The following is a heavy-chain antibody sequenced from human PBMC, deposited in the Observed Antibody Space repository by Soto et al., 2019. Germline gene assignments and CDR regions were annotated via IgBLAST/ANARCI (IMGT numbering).Heavy chain of an antibody. CDR2: IIPILGIA. D-gene: IGHD3-9*01. Sequence: ASVKVSCKASGGTFSSYTISWVRQAPGQGLEWMGRIIPILGIANYAQKFQGRVTITADKSTSTAYMELSSLRSEDTAVYYCARGPYYDILTGYLNWFDPWGQGTLVTVSS. V-gene: IGHV1-69*02. CDR3: ARGPYYDILTGYLNWFDP. CDR1: GGTFSSYT. J-gene: IGHJ5*02.